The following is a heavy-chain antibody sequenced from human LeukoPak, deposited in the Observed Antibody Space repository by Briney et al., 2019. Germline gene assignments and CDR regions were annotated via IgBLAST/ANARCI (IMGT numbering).Heavy chain of an antibody. Sequence: GGSLRLSCAASGFTFSSYAMSWVRQAPGKGLEWVSSISSSSSYIYYADSVKGRFTISRDNSKNTLYLQMNSLRAEDTAVYYCARDRVGATDYFDYWGQGTLVTVSS. CDR1: GFTFSSYA. J-gene: IGHJ4*02. CDR3: ARDRVGATDYFDY. V-gene: IGHV3-21*01. D-gene: IGHD1-26*01. CDR2: ISSSSSYI.